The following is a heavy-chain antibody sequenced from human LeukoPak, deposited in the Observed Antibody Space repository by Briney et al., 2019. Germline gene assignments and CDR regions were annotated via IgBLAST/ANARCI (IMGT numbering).Heavy chain of an antibody. CDR3: ASFGLYCGGDCYSERNY. V-gene: IGHV1-18*01. D-gene: IGHD2-21*02. Sequence: ASVKVSCKASGYTFSSYGISWVRQAPGQGLEWMGWISAYNGNTNYAQKVQGRVTMTTDTSTSTGYMELRSLRSDDTAVYYCASFGLYCGGDCYSERNYWGQGTLVTVSS. CDR2: ISAYNGNT. J-gene: IGHJ4*02. CDR1: GYTFSSYG.